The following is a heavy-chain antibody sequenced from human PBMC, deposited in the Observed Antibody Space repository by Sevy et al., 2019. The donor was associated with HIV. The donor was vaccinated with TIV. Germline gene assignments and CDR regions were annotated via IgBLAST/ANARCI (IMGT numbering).Heavy chain of an antibody. D-gene: IGHD3-3*01. CDR2: ISGSGGST. V-gene: IGHV3-23*01. CDR3: AKNGYDFWSGPVDY. Sequence: QLGGSLRLSCAASGFTFSSYAMSWVRQAPGKGLEWVSAISGSGGSTYYADSVKGRFTISRDNSKNTLYLQMNSLRAEDTAVYYCAKNGYDFWSGPVDYWGLGTLVTVSS. J-gene: IGHJ4*02. CDR1: GFTFSSYA.